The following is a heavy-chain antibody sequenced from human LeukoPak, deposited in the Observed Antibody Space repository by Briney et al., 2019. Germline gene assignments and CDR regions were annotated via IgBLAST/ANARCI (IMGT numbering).Heavy chain of an antibody. Sequence: PSETLSLTCTVSGGSISSSTYYWGWLRQPPGKGLEWIGSTSYSGNIYYNPSLKSRVTISVDTSKNQFSLKLNSVTAADTAVYYCARQRRLELPDYWGQGTLVTVSS. V-gene: IGHV4-39*01. J-gene: IGHJ4*02. CDR1: GGSISSSTYY. CDR3: ARQRRLELPDY. CDR2: TSYSGNI. D-gene: IGHD3-16*01.